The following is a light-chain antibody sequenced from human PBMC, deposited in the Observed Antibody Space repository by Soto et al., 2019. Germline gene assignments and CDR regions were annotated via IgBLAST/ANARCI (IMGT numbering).Light chain of an antibody. V-gene: IGKV3-15*01. J-gene: IGKJ5*01. CDR1: QSVSSK. Sequence: EVLMTQSPATLSVSPGERATLSCGASQSVSSKLAWYQQKHGQAPRLLIYGASTRATGIPARFSGSGSGTEFTLTISSLKSEDFAVYYCQQYDNWPPITFGHGTRLEI. CDR3: QQYDNWPPIT. CDR2: GAS.